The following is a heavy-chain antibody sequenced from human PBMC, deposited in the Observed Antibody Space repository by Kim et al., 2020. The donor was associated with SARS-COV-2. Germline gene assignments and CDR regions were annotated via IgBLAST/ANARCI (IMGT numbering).Heavy chain of an antibody. D-gene: IGHD2-21*01. CDR3: ARIEVFDFDY. V-gene: IGHV4-34*01. Sequence: GSTNYIPSLKSRVTISVDTSKNQFSLKLSSVTAADTAVYYCARIEVFDFDYWGQGTLVTASS. J-gene: IGHJ4*02. CDR2: GST.